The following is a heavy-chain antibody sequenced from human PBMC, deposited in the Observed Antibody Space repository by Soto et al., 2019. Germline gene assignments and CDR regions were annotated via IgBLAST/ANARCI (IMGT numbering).Heavy chain of an antibody. Sequence: EVQLLESGGGLVQPGGSLRLSCAASGFTFSSYAVNWVRQAPGKGLEWVSAISGSGDSTYYADSVKGRFTISIDNSKNTLYLKMYSMRAEDTAVYYCAKALRASSGYYYYAMDVWGQGTTFTVSS. CDR2: ISGSGDST. CDR1: GFTFSSYA. J-gene: IGHJ6*02. V-gene: IGHV3-23*01. CDR3: AKALRASSGYYYYAMDV. D-gene: IGHD3-22*01.